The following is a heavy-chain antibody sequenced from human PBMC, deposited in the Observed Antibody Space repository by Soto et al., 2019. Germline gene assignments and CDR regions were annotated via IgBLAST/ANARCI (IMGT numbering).Heavy chain of an antibody. D-gene: IGHD2-21*02. Sequence: QVPLVESGGGVVQPGRSLRLSCAASGFTFSSYGMHWVRQAPGKGLEWVAVIWYDGSNKYYADSVKGRFTISRDNSKNTLYLQMNSLRAEDTAVYYCARESDFHDAFDIWGQGTMVTVSS. CDR3: ARESDFHDAFDI. CDR2: IWYDGSNK. V-gene: IGHV3-33*01. CDR1: GFTFSSYG. J-gene: IGHJ3*02.